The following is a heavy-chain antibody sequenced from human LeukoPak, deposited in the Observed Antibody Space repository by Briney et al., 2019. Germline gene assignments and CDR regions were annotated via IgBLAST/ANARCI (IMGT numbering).Heavy chain of an antibody. CDR1: GFTFRSYG. CDR3: ARGGRGSSWFDN. V-gene: IGHV3-13*01. Sequence: GGSLRLSCAASGFTFRSYGMHWVRQAAGTGLEWVSAISTTGDTYYPDSGKGRFTISRENAKNSLYLQMPALRAGAAAVYYCARGGRGSSWFDNWGQGTLVTVSS. J-gene: IGHJ4*02. D-gene: IGHD6-13*01. CDR2: ISTTGDT.